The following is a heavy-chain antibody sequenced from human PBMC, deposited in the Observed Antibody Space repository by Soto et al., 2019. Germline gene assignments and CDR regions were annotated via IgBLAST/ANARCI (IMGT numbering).Heavy chain of an antibody. J-gene: IGHJ4*02. CDR2: ISQSGNT. CDR1: SGSFSGYY. CDR3: ARAPKVSGSSQTRPDF. Sequence: LSLTCSIYSGSFSGYYWSWIRQPPGKGLEWIGEISQSGNTNYSPSLKSRVSISIDASKKQFSLNLASVSAADTAVYYCARAPKVSGSSQTRPDFWGQGTLVTVSS. V-gene: IGHV4-34*01. D-gene: IGHD6-6*01.